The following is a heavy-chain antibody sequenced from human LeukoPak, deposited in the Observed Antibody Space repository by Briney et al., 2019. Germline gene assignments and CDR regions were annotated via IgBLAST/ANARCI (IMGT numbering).Heavy chain of an antibody. Sequence: GGSLRLSCSASGFTFSDYYMSWIRQAPGKGLEWVSYISSSGSTIYYADSVKGRFTISRDNAKNSLYLQMNSLRAEDTALYYCAKDINYDSGSGGYYFDYWGQGTLVTVSS. CDR1: GFTFSDYY. CDR3: AKDINYDSGSGGYYFDY. D-gene: IGHD3-10*01. CDR2: ISSSGSTI. J-gene: IGHJ4*02. V-gene: IGHV3-11*01.